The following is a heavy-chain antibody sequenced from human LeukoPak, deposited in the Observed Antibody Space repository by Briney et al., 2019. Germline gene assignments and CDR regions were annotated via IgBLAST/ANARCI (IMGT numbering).Heavy chain of an antibody. CDR1: GITFSSYG. J-gene: IGHJ4*02. D-gene: IGHD6-6*01. V-gene: IGHV3-30*02. CDR3: AKVKELEGLAAGPLFDY. CDR2: IRYDGSNK. Sequence: GGSLRLSCAASGITFSSYGMHWVRQAPGKGLEWVAFIRYDGSNKYYADSVKGRFTISRDNSKNTLYLQMNSLRAEDTAVYYCAKVKELEGLAAGPLFDYWGQGTLVTVSS.